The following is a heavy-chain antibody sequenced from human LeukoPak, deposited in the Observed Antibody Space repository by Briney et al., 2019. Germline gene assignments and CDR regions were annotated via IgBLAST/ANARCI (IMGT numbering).Heavy chain of an antibody. V-gene: IGHV3-53*01. Sequence: GGSLRLSCAASGFAVSTNYMSWVRQAPGKGLEWVSLIHSSGSTYNVDSVRGRFTISRDNSKNTLYLQMNRLRDEDTAVYYCARTNMVRKSGYFDYWGQGTLVTVSS. CDR2: IHSSGST. CDR3: ARTNMVRKSGYFDY. D-gene: IGHD3-10*01. J-gene: IGHJ4*02. CDR1: GFAVSTNY.